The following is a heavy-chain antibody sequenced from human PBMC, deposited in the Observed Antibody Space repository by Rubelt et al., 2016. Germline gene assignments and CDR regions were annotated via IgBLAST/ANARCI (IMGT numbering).Heavy chain of an antibody. CDR3: ARDLSGYGWFHH. CDR2: IKRKTDGGTT. V-gene: IGHV3-15*07. Sequence: EVQLVESGGDLVEPGGSLKLSCAASGFPFIDAWMNWVRQAPGKGLEWVGRIKRKTDGGTTDYAAPVKGRFTISRDESKNTLYLQMNSRNTDETAIYYCARDLSGYGWFHHWGQGTLVTVSS. J-gene: IGHJ1*01. CDR1: GFPFIDAW. D-gene: IGHD3-10*01.